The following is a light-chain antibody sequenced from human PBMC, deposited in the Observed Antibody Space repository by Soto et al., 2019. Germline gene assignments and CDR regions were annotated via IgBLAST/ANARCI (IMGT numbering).Light chain of an antibody. CDR3: QQHNDWPYT. V-gene: IGKV3-15*01. CDR2: GAS. J-gene: IGKJ2*01. Sequence: EIVMTQSPATLSVSPGERATLSCRASQSVRSNLAWYQQKPGQVPRLLIYGASTRATAIPARFSGSGSGTDFTLTISSLQSEDFAVYYCQQHNDWPYTFGQGTKLEIK. CDR1: QSVRSN.